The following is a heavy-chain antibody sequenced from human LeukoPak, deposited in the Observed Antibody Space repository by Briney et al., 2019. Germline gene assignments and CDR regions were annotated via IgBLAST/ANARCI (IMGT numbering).Heavy chain of an antibody. CDR3: ARPGYSYGLDY. D-gene: IGHD5-18*01. J-gene: IGHJ4*02. CDR2: INPSSGGT. Sequence: ASVKVSCKASGYALTSYYIHWVRQAPGQGLEGMGVINPSSGGTSYAQKFQGRVTMTRDTSTGTVYMALSSLRSEDTAVYYCARPGYSYGLDYWGQGTLVAVSS. V-gene: IGHV1-46*01. CDR1: GYALTSYY.